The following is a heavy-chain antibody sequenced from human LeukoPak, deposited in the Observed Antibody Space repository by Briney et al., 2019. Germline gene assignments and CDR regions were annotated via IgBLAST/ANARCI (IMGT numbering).Heavy chain of an antibody. CDR1: GFTFSSYA. CDR3: ARDLWGTPSWFDP. J-gene: IGHJ5*02. D-gene: IGHD2/OR15-2a*01. Sequence: QSGGSLRLSCAASGFTFSSYAMHWVRQAPGKGLEWVAVISYDGSNKYYADSVKGRFTISRDNSKNTLYLQMNSLRAEDTAVYYCARDLWGTPSWFDPWGQGTLVTVSS. V-gene: IGHV3-30-3*01. CDR2: ISYDGSNK.